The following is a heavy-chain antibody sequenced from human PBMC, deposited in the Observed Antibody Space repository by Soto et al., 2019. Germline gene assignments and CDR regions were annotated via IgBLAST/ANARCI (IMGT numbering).Heavy chain of an antibody. D-gene: IGHD3-3*01. CDR1: GYTFTSYG. CDR2: ISAYNGNT. J-gene: IGHJ6*03. V-gene: IGHV1-18*01. Sequence: ASVKVSCKASGYTFTSYGISWVRQAPGQXLEWMGWISAYNGNTNYAQKLQGRVTISVDTSKNQFSLKLSSVTAADTAVYYCARLKDFWSGYYNQKGYYYYYYYMDVWGKGTTVTVSS. CDR3: ARLKDFWSGYYNQKGYYYYYYYMDV.